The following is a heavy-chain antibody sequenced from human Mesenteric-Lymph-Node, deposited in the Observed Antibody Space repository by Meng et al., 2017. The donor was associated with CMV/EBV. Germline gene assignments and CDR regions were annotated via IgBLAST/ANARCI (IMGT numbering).Heavy chain of an antibody. Sequence: GESLKISCATSGFSLSSYSMSWVRQAPGKGLEWVSVIYSGGSTYYLESVKGRFTISRDNSKNTLYLQMNSLRAEDTAVYYCARGKLGYCSSTSCTSSLFDYWGQGTLVTVSS. CDR2: IYSGGST. V-gene: IGHV3-66*02. CDR1: GFSLSSYS. D-gene: IGHD2-2*01. CDR3: ARGKLGYCSSTSCTSSLFDY. J-gene: IGHJ4*02.